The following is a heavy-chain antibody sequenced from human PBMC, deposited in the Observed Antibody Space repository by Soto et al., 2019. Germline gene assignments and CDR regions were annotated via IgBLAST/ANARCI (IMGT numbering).Heavy chain of an antibody. CDR1: GFTFSSYR. J-gene: IGHJ6*02. CDR2: IKQDGSEE. Sequence: EVQLVESGGGLVQPGGSLRLSCVDSGFTFSSYRMSWVRQAPVKGLEWVGNIKQDGSEENYVDSVKGRFIISRDNAKNSMYLQMNSLRAEDTAVYYCARIAASGRGWDVWGQGTTVVVSS. D-gene: IGHD6-13*01. V-gene: IGHV3-7*01. CDR3: ARIAASGRGWDV.